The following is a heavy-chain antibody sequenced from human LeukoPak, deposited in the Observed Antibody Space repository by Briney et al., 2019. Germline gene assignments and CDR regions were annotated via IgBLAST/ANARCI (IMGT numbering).Heavy chain of an antibody. CDR3: ARSFSPNYYDLLDY. J-gene: IGHJ4*02. V-gene: IGHV4-59*01. CDR2: IYYSGST. CDR1: GGSISTYY. Sequence: SETLSLSCTVSGGSISTYYWSWIRQPPGKGLEWIGYIYYSGSTNYNPSLKSRVTISLDTSKNQFSLKLNSVTAADTAMYYCARSFSPNYYDLLDYWGQGTLVTVSS. D-gene: IGHD3-22*01.